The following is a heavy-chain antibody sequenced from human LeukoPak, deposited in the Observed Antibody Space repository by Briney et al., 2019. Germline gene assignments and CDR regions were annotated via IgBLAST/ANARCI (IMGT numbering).Heavy chain of an antibody. CDR3: ARDKGDFYYYYYMDV. V-gene: IGHV3-21*01. CDR2: ISSSSSYI. CDR1: GFTFSSYS. Sequence: SGGSLRLSCAASGFTFSSYSMNWVRQAPGKGLEWVSSISSSSSYIYYADSVKGRFTISRDNAKNSLYLQMNSLRAEDTAVYYCARDKGDFYYYYYMDVWGKGTTVTISS. J-gene: IGHJ6*03.